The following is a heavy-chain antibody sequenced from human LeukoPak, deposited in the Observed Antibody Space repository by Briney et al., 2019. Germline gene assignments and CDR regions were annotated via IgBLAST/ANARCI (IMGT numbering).Heavy chain of an antibody. CDR3: ASPDCSGGSCYTEPNFDY. Sequence: SVKVSCKASGGTFSSYAISWVRQAPGQGLEWMGRINPIFGTANYAQKFQGRVTITTDESTSTAYMELSSLRSEDTAVYYCASPDCSGGSCYTEPNFDYWGQGTLVTVSS. J-gene: IGHJ4*02. V-gene: IGHV1-69*05. CDR2: INPIFGTA. D-gene: IGHD2-15*01. CDR1: GGTFSSYA.